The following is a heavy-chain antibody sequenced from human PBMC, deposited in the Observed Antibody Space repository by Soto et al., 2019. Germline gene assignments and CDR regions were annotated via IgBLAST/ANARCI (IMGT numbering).Heavy chain of an antibody. V-gene: IGHV3-15*01. CDR2: IKSKTDGGTT. CDR3: TTDRLRSITIFGVVIYPPGYF. D-gene: IGHD3-3*01. Sequence: PGGSLRLSCAASGFTFSNAWMSWVRQAPGKGLEWVGRIKSKTDGGTTDYAAPVKGRFTVSRDDSKNTLYLQMNSLKTEDTAVYYCTTDRLRSITIFGVVIYPPGYFWGQGTLVTVSS. J-gene: IGHJ4*02. CDR1: GFTFSNAW.